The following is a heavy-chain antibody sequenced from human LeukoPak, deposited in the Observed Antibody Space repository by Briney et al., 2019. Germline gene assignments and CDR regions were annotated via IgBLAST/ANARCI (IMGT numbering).Heavy chain of an antibody. Sequence: GGSLRLSCAASGFTFSSYAMSWVRPAPGKGLEWVSALSGSGGRTYYADSAKGRLPISRDNTKNTLYLQMNSLRAEDTAVYYCAKDQARFGTRIVVAALTAFDYWGQGTLVTVSS. V-gene: IGHV3-23*01. D-gene: IGHD3-22*01. CDR3: AKDQARFGTRIVVAALTAFDY. CDR2: LSGSGGRT. J-gene: IGHJ4*02. CDR1: GFTFSSYA.